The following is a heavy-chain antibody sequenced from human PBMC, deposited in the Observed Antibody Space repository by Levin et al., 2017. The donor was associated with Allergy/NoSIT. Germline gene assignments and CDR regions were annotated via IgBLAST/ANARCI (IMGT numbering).Heavy chain of an antibody. D-gene: IGHD6-13*01. CDR3: AKDNNFASSSWYDAFDI. CDR1: GFTFDDYA. V-gene: IGHV3-9*01. Sequence: AGGSLRLSCAASGFTFDDYAMHWVRQAPGKGLEWVSGISWNSGSIGYADSVKGRFTISRDNAKNSLYLQMNSLRAEDTALYYCAKDNNFASSSWYDAFDIWGQGTMVTVSS. J-gene: IGHJ3*02. CDR2: ISWNSGSI.